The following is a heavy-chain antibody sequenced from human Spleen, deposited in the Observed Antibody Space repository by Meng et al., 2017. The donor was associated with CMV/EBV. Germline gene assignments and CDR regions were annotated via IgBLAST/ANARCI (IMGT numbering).Heavy chain of an antibody. Sequence: SETLSLTCSVSGGSIRSYFWIWIRQSAGKGLEWIGYIYYTGRTKYNPSLEGGVTISLDTSKSQFSLNLSSVTAADTAVYYCARGQYSGYDYYYYGFDVWGQGTTVTVSS. CDR3: ARGQYSGYDYYYYGFDV. CDR2: IYYTGRT. D-gene: IGHD5-12*01. CDR1: GGSIRSYF. J-gene: IGHJ6*02. V-gene: IGHV4-59*01.